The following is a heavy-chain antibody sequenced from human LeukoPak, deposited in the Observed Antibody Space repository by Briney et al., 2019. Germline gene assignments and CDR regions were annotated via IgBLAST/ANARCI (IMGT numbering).Heavy chain of an antibody. CDR2: ISGSGGST. CDR1: GFTFSSYA. D-gene: IGHD1-26*01. J-gene: IGHJ4*02. V-gene: IGHV3-23*01. Sequence: GGSLGLSCAASGFTFSSYAMSWVRQAPGKGLEWVSAISGSGGSTYYADSVKGRFTISRDNSKNTLYLQMNSLRAEDTAVYYCAKSHRYSGSYYVADYWGQGTLVTVSS. CDR3: AKSHRYSGSYYVADY.